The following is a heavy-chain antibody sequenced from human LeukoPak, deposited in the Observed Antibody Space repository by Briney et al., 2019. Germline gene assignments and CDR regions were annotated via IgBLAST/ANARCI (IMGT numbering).Heavy chain of an antibody. CDR2: IYPGDSDT. Sequence: GESLKISCKGSGYSFISYWIGWVRQMPGKGLEWMGIIYPGDSDTRYSPSFQGQVTISADKSISTAYLQWSSLKASDTAMYYCARHTRYVWGSYRYAHDAFDIWGQGTMVTVSS. CDR1: GYSFISYW. J-gene: IGHJ3*02. V-gene: IGHV5-51*01. D-gene: IGHD3-16*02. CDR3: ARHTRYVWGSYRYAHDAFDI.